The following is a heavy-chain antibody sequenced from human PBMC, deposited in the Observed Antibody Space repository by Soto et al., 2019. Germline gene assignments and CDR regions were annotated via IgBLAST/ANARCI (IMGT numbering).Heavy chain of an antibody. CDR2: IRSNAVGGTT. CDR1: GFPFIDAW. J-gene: IGHJ4*02. CDR3: STALRRDSALGAY. V-gene: IGHV3-15*01. Sequence: EVRLVESGGGSVKPGGSLRLSCAASGFPFIDAWMTWVRQAPGKGLQWIGRIRSNAVGGTTDLAASVRGRFSISRDDSKDTLYLHMNSLEIHDTAVYFCSTALRRDSALGAYWGQGTLVSVSS. D-gene: IGHD3-16*01.